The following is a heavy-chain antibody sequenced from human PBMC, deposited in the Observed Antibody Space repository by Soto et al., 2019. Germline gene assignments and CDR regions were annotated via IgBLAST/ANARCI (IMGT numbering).Heavy chain of an antibody. J-gene: IGHJ4*02. CDR3: ARGPRGVYGNDY. D-gene: IGHD2-8*02. Sequence: EVQLVESGGGLVQPGGSLRLSCAASGFTFINDWMHWVRQAAGKGLVWVSRIHMDGSSTNYADSVKGRFTISRDNAKNTLYLQMNSLRVDDTAIYFCARGPRGVYGNDYWGQGALVTVSS. CDR2: IHMDGSST. CDR1: GFTFINDW. V-gene: IGHV3-74*01.